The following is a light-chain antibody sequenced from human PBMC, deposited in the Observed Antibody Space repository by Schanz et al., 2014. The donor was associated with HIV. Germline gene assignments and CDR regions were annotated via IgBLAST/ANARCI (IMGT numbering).Light chain of an antibody. J-gene: IGKJ1*01. CDR1: QSITSNY. Sequence: EIVLTQSPATLSLSPGGRATLSCGASQSITSNYLAWYRQTPGQAPRLLIYGASSRATGIPDRFSGSGSGTDFTLTISGLEPEDFAVYYCQQYGVSPPWTFGQGTRVEIK. CDR3: QQYGVSPPWT. V-gene: IGKV3-20*01. CDR2: GAS.